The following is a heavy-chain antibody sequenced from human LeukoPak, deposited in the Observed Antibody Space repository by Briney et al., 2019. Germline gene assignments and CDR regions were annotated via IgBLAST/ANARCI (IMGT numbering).Heavy chain of an antibody. CDR1: GGSFRTYP. Sequence: SVKVSCKASGGSFRTYPISWVRHAPRQGLEWMGGLTQFFGRTNYTQKFQWRLTSTTDESSSTAYMELSNLTSDDTAVYYCATGGLWRSWHWFPRRGQGTLVSVSS. J-gene: IGHJ5*02. V-gene: IGHV1-69*05. D-gene: IGHD2-21*01. CDR2: LTQFFGRT. CDR3: ATGGLWRSWHWFPR.